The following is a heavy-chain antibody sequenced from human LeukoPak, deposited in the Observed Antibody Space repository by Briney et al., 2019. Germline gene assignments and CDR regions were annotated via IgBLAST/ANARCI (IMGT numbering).Heavy chain of an antibody. CDR3: AREADTLGVRGGATYYYYMDV. Sequence: PGGSLRLSCAASGFTVSSNYMSWVRQAPGKGLEWVSVIYSGGSTYYIDSVKGRFTISRDNSKNTLYLQMNSLRAEDTAVYYCAREADTLGVRGGATYYYYMDVWGKGTTVTVSS. CDR1: GFTVSSNY. J-gene: IGHJ6*03. D-gene: IGHD5-24*01. V-gene: IGHV3-53*01. CDR2: IYSGGST.